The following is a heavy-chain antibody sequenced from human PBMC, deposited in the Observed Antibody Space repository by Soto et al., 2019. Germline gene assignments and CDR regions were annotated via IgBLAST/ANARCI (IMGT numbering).Heavy chain of an antibody. CDR3: ARGYCSVASYASYDY. J-gene: IGHJ4*02. CDR2: INPNSGGT. V-gene: IGHV1-2*02. CDR1: GDIFTGYY. D-gene: IGHD2-15*01. Sequence: QVQLVQSGAEVKKPGASVKVSCKASGDIFTGYYMYWVRQDPGQGLEWMGWINPNSGGTNYAQKFQSRVTMNRETSITTGNMELSRLKSDDTAEYYCARGYCSVASYASYDYWGQGTLVTVSS.